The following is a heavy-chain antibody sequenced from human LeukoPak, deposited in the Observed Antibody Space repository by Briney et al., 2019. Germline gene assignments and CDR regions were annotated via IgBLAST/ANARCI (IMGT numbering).Heavy chain of an antibody. CDR2: IWYDGSNK. V-gene: IGHV3-33*06. Sequence: QPGRSLRLSCAASGFTFSSYGVHWVRQAPGKGLEWVAVIWYDGSNKYYADSVKGRFTISRDNSKNTLYLQMNSLRAEDTAVYYCAKDHCYDSSGYLNWGQGTLVTVSS. CDR3: AKDHCYDSSGYLN. D-gene: IGHD3-22*01. J-gene: IGHJ4*02. CDR1: GFTFSSYG.